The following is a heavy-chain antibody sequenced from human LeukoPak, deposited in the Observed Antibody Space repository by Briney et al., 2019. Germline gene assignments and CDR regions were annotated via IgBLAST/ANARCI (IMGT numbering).Heavy chain of an antibody. CDR2: IYTSGNT. Sequence: SETLSLTCTVSGGSISSYYWSWVRQPAGKGLEWIGRIYTSGNTNYNPSLKGRVTMTVDTSKNQFSLNLSSVTAADTAVYYCARGRGSSWYYFDYWRQATLVTVSS. V-gene: IGHV4-4*07. J-gene: IGHJ4*02. D-gene: IGHD6-13*01. CDR3: ARGRGSSWYYFDY. CDR1: GGSISSYY.